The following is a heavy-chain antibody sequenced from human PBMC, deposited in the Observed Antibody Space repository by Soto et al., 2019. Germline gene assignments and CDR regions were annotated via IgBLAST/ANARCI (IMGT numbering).Heavy chain of an antibody. D-gene: IGHD3-22*01. V-gene: IGHV1-69*04. CDR2: IIPILHIS. CDR1: GGTLSSHT. J-gene: IGHJ4*02. Sequence: ASVKVSCKASGGTLSSHTINWVRQAPGQGLEWMGKIIPILHISNCAQRFQGRVTITADRSTSTAYMELSSLRSEDTAVYYCARDFMSSNSDYYYDSSGPKESFDYWGQGTLVTAPQ. CDR3: ARDFMSSNSDYYYDSSGPKESFDY.